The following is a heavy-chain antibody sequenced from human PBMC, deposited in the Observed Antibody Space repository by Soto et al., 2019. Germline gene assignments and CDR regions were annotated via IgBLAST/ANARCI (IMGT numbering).Heavy chain of an antibody. D-gene: IGHD5-18*01. J-gene: IGHJ6*02. Sequence: QVQLVQSGAEVKKPGSSVTVSCKTSGGTFSKDAINWVRQAPGQGLEWMGLLIPVFGSPIYAQKFQGRIRISAGGSTSTAFMDLSSLRSEDTAVYYCTRVLGYTFEPGKSRYYAMDVWGQGTTVSVSS. V-gene: IGHV1-69*01. CDR3: TRVLGYTFEPGKSRYYAMDV. CDR2: LIPVFGSP. CDR1: GGTFSKDA.